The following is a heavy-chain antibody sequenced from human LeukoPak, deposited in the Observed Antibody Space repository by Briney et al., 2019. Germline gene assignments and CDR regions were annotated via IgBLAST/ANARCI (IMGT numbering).Heavy chain of an antibody. CDR1: GFTFSSHS. CDR3: ARAGGEDGDYVDFDY. CDR2: ISSSSSYI. Sequence: GGSLRLSCAASGFTFSSHSMNWVRQAPGKGLEWVSSISSSSSYIYYADSVKGRFTISRDNAKNSLYLQMNSLRAEDTAVYYCARAGGEDGDYVDFDYWGQGTLVTVSS. D-gene: IGHD4-17*01. V-gene: IGHV3-21*01. J-gene: IGHJ4*02.